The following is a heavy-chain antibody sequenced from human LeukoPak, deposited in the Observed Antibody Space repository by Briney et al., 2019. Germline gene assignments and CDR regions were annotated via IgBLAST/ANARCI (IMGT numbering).Heavy chain of an antibody. Sequence: PGGSLRLSCAASGFTFSSYWMSWVRQAPGKGPEWVANIQQDGSKKYYVDSVKGRFTISRDNAKNSLYLQMNSLRAEDTAVYYCARDTPLDMSSSGKFDYWGQGTLVTVSS. CDR1: GFTFSSYW. J-gene: IGHJ4*02. CDR3: ARDTPLDMSSSGKFDY. V-gene: IGHV3-7*01. D-gene: IGHD6-6*01. CDR2: IQQDGSKK.